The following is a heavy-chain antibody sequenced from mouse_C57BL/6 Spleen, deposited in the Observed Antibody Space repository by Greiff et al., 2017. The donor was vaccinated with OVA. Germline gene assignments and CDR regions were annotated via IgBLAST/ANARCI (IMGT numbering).Heavy chain of an antibody. CDR3: ARTVGRDSSGPAWFAY. Sequence: EVQVVESGGGLVKPGGSLKLSCAASGFTFSDYGMHWVRQAPEKGLEWVAYISSGSSTIYYADTVKGRFTISRDNAKNTLFLQMTSLRSEDTAMFYCARTVGRDSSGPAWFAYWGQGTLVTVSA. V-gene: IGHV5-17*01. D-gene: IGHD3-2*02. CDR2: ISSGSSTI. CDR1: GFTFSDYG. J-gene: IGHJ3*01.